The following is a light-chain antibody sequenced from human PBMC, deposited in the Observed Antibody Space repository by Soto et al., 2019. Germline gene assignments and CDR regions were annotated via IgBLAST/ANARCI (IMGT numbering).Light chain of an antibody. CDR2: DVS. J-gene: IGLJ1*01. CDR1: SSDVGGYNY. V-gene: IGLV2-11*01. CDR3: CSYAGSYKGYV. Sequence: QSALTQPRSVSGSPGQSVTISCTGTSSDVGGYNYVSWYQQHPGKAPKLMIYDVSKRPSGVPDRFSGSKSGNTASLTISGLQAEDEADDYCCSYAGSYKGYVFGTGTKVTVL.